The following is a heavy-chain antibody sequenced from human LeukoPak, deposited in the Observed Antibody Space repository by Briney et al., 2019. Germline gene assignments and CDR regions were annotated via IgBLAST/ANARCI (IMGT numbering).Heavy chain of an antibody. Sequence: GGSLRLSCAASGFTFSSYAMHWVRQAPGKGLEWVAVISYDGSNKYYADSVKGRFTISRDNAKNSLYLQMNSLRDEDTAVYYCATDYYERSGYHAFEIWGQGTKVTVSS. CDR2: ISYDGSNK. CDR1: GFTFSSYA. D-gene: IGHD3-22*01. J-gene: IGHJ3*02. V-gene: IGHV3-30-3*01. CDR3: ATDYYERSGYHAFEI.